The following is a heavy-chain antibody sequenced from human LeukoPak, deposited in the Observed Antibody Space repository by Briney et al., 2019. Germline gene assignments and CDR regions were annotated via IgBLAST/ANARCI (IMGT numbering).Heavy chain of an antibody. Sequence: SETLSLTCTVSGGSISSSSYYWSWIRQPPGKGLEWIGYIYYSGSTNYNPSLKSRVTISVDTSKNQFSLKLSSVTAADTAVYYCARVMDYDILTGDYYYYMDVWGKGTTVTISS. CDR2: IYYSGST. D-gene: IGHD3-9*01. CDR1: GGSISSSSYY. V-gene: IGHV4-61*01. CDR3: ARVMDYDILTGDYYYYMDV. J-gene: IGHJ6*03.